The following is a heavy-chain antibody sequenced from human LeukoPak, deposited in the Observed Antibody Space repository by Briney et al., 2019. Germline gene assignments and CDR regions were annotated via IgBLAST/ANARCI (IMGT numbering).Heavy chain of an antibody. CDR3: AKRDDSGGNLVDL. V-gene: IGHV4-39*02. D-gene: IGHD3-22*01. J-gene: IGHJ4*02. CDR1: GGSIRSGSHY. Sequence: SETLSLTCTVSGGSIRSGSHYWAWIRQPPGKGLEWIGSIYYSGSTYCNPSLENRVTISIDTSKNHFSLKLSSLSAADTSVYYCAKRDDSGGNLVDLWGQGTLVTVS. CDR2: IYYSGST.